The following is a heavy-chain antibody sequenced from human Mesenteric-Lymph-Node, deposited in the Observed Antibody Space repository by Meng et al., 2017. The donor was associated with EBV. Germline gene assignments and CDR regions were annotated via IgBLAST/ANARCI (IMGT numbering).Heavy chain of an antibody. J-gene: IGHJ4*01. CDR3: SHRRSDFAGNIIVDY. Sequence: QIPLKGSCPTLVHPTQTLTLTFTFSGFSLLTRGVAVSWIRQPPGKALECLGIIYWDDDKHYSPSLKSRLTITRDTSKSQVVLTMTNMDPVDTATYYCSHRRSDFAGNIIVDYWGHGTLVTVSS. CDR2: IYWDDDK. CDR1: GFSLLTRGVA. V-gene: IGHV2-5*02. D-gene: IGHD6-13*01.